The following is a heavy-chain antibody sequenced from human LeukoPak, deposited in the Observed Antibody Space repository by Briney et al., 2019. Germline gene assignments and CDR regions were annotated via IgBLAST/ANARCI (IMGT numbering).Heavy chain of an antibody. Sequence: PSETLSLTCTVSGGSISSSNYYWAWIRQPPGKGLEWIGNIYYSGSTYYKPSLKSRVTISVDTSKNQFSLKLSSVTAADTAVYYCARVSKLLPYYYYYYMDVWGKGTTVTVSS. CDR1: GGSISSSNYY. CDR2: IYYSGST. CDR3: ARVSKLLPYYYYYYMDV. V-gene: IGHV4-39*01. D-gene: IGHD2-15*01. J-gene: IGHJ6*03.